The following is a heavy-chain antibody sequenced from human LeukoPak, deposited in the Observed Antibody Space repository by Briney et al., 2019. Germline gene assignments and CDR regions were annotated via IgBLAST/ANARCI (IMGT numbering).Heavy chain of an antibody. Sequence: PSETLSLTCTVSGGSISSGGYYWSWIRQHPGKGLEWIGYIYYSGSTYYNPSLKSRVTISVDTSKNQFSLKLSSVTAADTAVYYCARDQTLWFGELWGYYYYGMDVWGQGTTVTVSS. CDR1: GGSISSGGYY. CDR3: ARDQTLWFGELWGYYYYGMDV. CDR2: IYYSGST. J-gene: IGHJ6*02. D-gene: IGHD3-10*01. V-gene: IGHV4-31*03.